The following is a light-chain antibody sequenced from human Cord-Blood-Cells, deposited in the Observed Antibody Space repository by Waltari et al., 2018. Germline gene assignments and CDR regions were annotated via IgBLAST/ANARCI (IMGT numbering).Light chain of an antibody. CDR1: SSDIGGYNY. CDR2: DVS. Sequence: QSALTQSRSVSGSPGQSVTISCTGTSSDIGGYNYVSWYQQHPGKAPKLMIYDVSKRPSGGPDRFSGSKSGNTASLTISGLQAEDEADYYCCSYAGSYTYVFGTGTKVTVL. J-gene: IGLJ1*01. V-gene: IGLV2-11*01. CDR3: CSYAGSYTYV.